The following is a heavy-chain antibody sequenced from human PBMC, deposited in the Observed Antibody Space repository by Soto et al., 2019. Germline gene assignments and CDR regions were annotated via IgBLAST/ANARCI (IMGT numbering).Heavy chain of an antibody. Sequence: HVQLMQSGAAAQKPGDSVGVSCEASGCTFTTYVMHGARQAHGQRLEWMGWINAGNDNTKYSQKFQGRVTITRDTSGSTVYMELSSLSSEDTAVYYCARVGQNYYGMDVWGQGTTVTVSS. D-gene: IGHD3-3*01. V-gene: IGHV1-3*01. J-gene: IGHJ6*02. CDR3: ARVGQNYYGMDV. CDR1: GCTFTTYV. CDR2: INAGNDNT.